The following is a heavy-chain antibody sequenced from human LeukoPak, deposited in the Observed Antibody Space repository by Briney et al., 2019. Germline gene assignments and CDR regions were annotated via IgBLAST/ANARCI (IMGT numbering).Heavy chain of an antibody. CDR1: GFTFSSYS. V-gene: IGHV3-21*01. CDR3: ARHRLSTNAFDI. Sequence: GGSLRLSCAASGFTFSSYSMNWVRQAPGKGLEWVSSISSSYIYYADSVKGRFTISRDNAKNSLYLQMNSLRAEDTAVYYCARHRLSTNAFDIWGQGTMVTVSS. CDR2: ISSSYI. D-gene: IGHD2-2*01. J-gene: IGHJ3*02.